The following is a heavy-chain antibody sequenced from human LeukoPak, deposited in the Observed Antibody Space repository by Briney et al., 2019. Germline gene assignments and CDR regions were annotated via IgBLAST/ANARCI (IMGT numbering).Heavy chain of an antibody. CDR2: IYYSGST. J-gene: IGHJ4*02. D-gene: IGHD6-13*01. V-gene: IGHV4-39*07. CDR1: GGSISSSSYY. Sequence: SETLSLTCTVSGGSISSSSYYWSWIRQPPGKGLEWIGSIYYSGSTYYNPSLKSRVTISVDTSKNQFSLKLSSVTAADTAVYYCAREGGSSWYVDWGQGTLVTVSS. CDR3: AREGGSSWYVD.